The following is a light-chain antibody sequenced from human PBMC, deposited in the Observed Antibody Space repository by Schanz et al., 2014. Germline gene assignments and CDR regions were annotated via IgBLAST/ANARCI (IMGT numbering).Light chain of an antibody. CDR1: QGVSSN. V-gene: IGKV3-20*01. J-gene: IGKJ2*02. CDR2: GAS. Sequence: EIVLTQSPGTLSLSPGERATLSCRASQGVSSNLAWYQQKPGQAPRLLIYGASSRATGIPDRFSGSGSGTDFTLTISRLEPEDFAVYYCQQYGSSPCTFGQGTKLEIK. CDR3: QQYGSSPCT.